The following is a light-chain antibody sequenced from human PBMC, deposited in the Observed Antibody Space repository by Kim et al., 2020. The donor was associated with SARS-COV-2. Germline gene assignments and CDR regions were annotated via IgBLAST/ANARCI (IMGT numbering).Light chain of an antibody. Sequence: ASLGDRVTITCRASQNISRWLAWYQQKPGRVPKFLMYKASSLQSGVPSRFSGSGSGTEFTLTISSLQTDDFATYYCQQYNSYPWTFGQGTKVDIK. CDR1: QNISRW. CDR2: KAS. CDR3: QQYNSYPWT. V-gene: IGKV1-5*03. J-gene: IGKJ1*01.